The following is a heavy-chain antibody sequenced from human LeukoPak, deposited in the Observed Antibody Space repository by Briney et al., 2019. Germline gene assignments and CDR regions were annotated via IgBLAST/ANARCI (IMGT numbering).Heavy chain of an antibody. CDR2: IYYSGST. CDR3: ARDIVVVTANAYYYYGMDV. D-gene: IGHD2-21*02. J-gene: IGHJ6*02. CDR1: GGSISSGDYY. Sequence: SETLSLTCTVSGGSISSGDYYWRWIRQPPGKGLEWIGYIYYSGSTYYNPSLKSRVTISVDTSKNQFSLKLSSVTAADTAVYYCARDIVVVTANAYYYYGMDVWGQGTTVTVSS. V-gene: IGHV4-30-4*01.